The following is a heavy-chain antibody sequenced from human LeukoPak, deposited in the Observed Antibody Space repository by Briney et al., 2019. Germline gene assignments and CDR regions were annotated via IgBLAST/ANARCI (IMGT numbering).Heavy chain of an antibody. J-gene: IGHJ4*02. V-gene: IGHV3-30*02. Sequence: GGSXXLSCAXSGFTFSSYGMHWVRQAPGKGPEWVAFIRYDGSNKYYADSVKGRFTIYRENYKNTLYLQMNSLRAEDTAVYYCAKGALRSYQDYWGQGTLVTVSS. CDR2: IRYDGSNK. D-gene: IGHD1-26*01. CDR1: GFTFSSYG. CDR3: AKGALRSYQDY.